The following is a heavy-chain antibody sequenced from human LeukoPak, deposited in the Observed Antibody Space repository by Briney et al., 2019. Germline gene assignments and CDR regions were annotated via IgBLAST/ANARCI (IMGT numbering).Heavy chain of an antibody. CDR1: GYSISSGYY. J-gene: IGHJ4*02. CDR2: IYHSGST. Sequence: LSETLSLTCAVSGYSISSGYYWGWIRQPPGKGLEWIGSIYHSGSTYYNPSLKSRVTISVDTSKNQFSLKLSSVTAADTAVYYCARHLPGIAAADPSGYFDYWGQGTLVTVSS. V-gene: IGHV4-38-2*01. CDR3: ARHLPGIAAADPSGYFDY. D-gene: IGHD6-13*01.